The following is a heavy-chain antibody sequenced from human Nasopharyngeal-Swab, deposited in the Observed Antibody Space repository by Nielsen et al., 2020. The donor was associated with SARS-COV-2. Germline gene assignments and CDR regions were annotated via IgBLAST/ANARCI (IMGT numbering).Heavy chain of an antibody. J-gene: IGHJ6*02. D-gene: IGHD4-17*01. CDR1: GGTISSYY. V-gene: IGHV4-59*12. CDR2: IHYSGST. CDR3: AREDYGDYYGMDV. Sequence: SETLSLTCTVSGGTISSYYWSWIRQPPGKGLEWIGYIHYSGSTNYNPSLKSRVTISVDTSKNQFSLKLTSVTAADTAVYYCAREDYGDYYGMDVWGQGTTVTVSS.